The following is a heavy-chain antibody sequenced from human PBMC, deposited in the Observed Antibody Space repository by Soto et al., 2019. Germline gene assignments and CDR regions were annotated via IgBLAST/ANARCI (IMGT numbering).Heavy chain of an antibody. Sequence: EVQLVESGGGLVKPGGSLRLSCAASTLIFSSYSLNWVRQAPGKGLEWVSSISSSGGYIFYADSVKGRFTISRDTAKNSLYLQMNSLRAEDTAVYYCARGQRSFDWISHGGLDVWGQGTTVTVSS. J-gene: IGHJ6*01. CDR1: TLIFSSYS. CDR2: ISSSGGYI. V-gene: IGHV3-21*01. CDR3: ARGQRSFDWISHGGLDV. D-gene: IGHD3-9*01.